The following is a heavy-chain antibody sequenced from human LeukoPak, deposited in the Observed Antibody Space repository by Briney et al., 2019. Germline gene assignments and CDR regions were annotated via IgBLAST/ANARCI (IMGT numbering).Heavy chain of an antibody. J-gene: IGHJ6*03. D-gene: IGHD1-26*01. Sequence: GGSLRLSCAASGFTFSSFSMNWVRQAPGKAMEWVSSITSSGTHIFYADSVRGRFTISRDNAKNSLYLQMDSLGPDDTAVYYCARDPYSGNYGNDYYYYMDVWGKGTTVTISS. CDR3: ARDPYSGNYGNDYYYYMDV. V-gene: IGHV3-21*01. CDR1: GFTFSSFS. CDR2: ITSSGTHI.